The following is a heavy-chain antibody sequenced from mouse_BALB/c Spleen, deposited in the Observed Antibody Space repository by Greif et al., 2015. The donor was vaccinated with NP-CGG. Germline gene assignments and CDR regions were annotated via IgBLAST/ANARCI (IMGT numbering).Heavy chain of an antibody. CDR1: GFTFSSFG. CDR2: ISSGSSTI. CDR3: ARSTFSFTTVEYFDV. D-gene: IGHD1-1*01. Sequence: DVKLVESGGGLVQPGGSRKLSCAASGFTFSSFGMHWVRQAPEKGLEWVAYISSGSSTIYYADTVKGRFTISRDNPKNTLFLQMTSLRSEDTAMYYCARSTFSFTTVEYFDVWGAGTTVTVSS. V-gene: IGHV5-17*02. J-gene: IGHJ1*01.